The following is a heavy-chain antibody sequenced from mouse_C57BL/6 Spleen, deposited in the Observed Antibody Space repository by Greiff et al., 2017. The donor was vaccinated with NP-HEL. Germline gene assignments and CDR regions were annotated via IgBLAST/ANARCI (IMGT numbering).Heavy chain of an antibody. CDR1: GFSLSTSGMG. D-gene: IGHD1-1*01. CDR2: IYWDDDK. J-gene: IGHJ2*01. CDR3: ARSSTVVGDFDY. Sequence: QVTLKECGPGILQSSQTLSLTCSFSGFSLSTSGMGVSWIRQPSGKGLEWLAHIYWDDDKRYNPSLKSRLTISKDTSRNQVFLKITSVDTADTATYYCARSSTVVGDFDYWGQGTTLTVSS. V-gene: IGHV8-12*01.